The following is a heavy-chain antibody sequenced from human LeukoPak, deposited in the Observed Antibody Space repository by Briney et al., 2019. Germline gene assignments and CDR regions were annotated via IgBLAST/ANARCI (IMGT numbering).Heavy chain of an antibody. CDR1: GYTFTSYG. CDR2: ISAYNGNT. Sequence: ASVKVSCKASGYTFTSYGISWVRQAPGQGLEWMGWISAYNGNTNYAQKLQGRVTMTTDTSTSTAYMELRSLRSDDTAVYYCVRDTPSSIAALTIFDYWGQGTLVTVSS. V-gene: IGHV1-18*01. J-gene: IGHJ4*02. CDR3: VRDTPSSIAALTIFDY. D-gene: IGHD6-6*01.